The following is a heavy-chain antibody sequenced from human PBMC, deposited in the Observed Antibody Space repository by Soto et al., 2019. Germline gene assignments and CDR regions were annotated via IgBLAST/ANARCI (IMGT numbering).Heavy chain of an antibody. J-gene: IGHJ6*04. Sequence: GEARKISCKGSGYTLTNYVNGGGRQMPGKGPEWMGIIYPGDSDTKYNPSFQGQVTISADKSITTTYLQWSSLKASDTAIYYCAASIFSYGMDVWGKGTMLTLST. CDR2: IYPGDSDT. CDR1: GYTLTNYV. V-gene: IGHV5-51*01. CDR3: AASIFSYGMDV.